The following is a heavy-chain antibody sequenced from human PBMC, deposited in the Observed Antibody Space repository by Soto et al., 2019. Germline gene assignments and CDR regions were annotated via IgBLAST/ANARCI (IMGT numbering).Heavy chain of an antibody. D-gene: IGHD2-2*01. Sequence: QVQLVQSGAEVKKPGASVKVSCKASGYTFTSYGISWVRQAPGQGLEWMGWISAYTGNTNYAQKLQGRVIMTTDTTTSPAHMELRSLRSDATAVYYCARDASRAEPDPAHWGQGTLVTVSS. CDR2: ISAYTGNT. V-gene: IGHV1-18*01. CDR1: GYTFTSYG. CDR3: ARDASRAEPDPAH. J-gene: IGHJ4*02.